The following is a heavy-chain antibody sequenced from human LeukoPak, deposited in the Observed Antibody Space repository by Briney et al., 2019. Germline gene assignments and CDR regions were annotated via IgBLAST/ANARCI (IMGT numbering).Heavy chain of an antibody. J-gene: IGHJ4*02. D-gene: IGHD6-6*01. CDR1: GGSISSGSHY. Sequence: PSETLSLTCTVSGGSISSGSHYWVWIRQPPGKGLEWIGSIYYSGSTYNNPSLKSRVTISEDTSKNQFSLKLKSVTAADTAVYYCARRMQGWAARQGNGFDYWGQGTLVTVSS. CDR3: ARRMQGWAARQGNGFDY. CDR2: IYYSGST. V-gene: IGHV4-39*01.